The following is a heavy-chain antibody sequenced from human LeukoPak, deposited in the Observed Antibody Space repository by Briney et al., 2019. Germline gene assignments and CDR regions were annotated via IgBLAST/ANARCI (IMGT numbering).Heavy chain of an antibody. Sequence: ASVKVSCKVSGYTLTELSMHWVRQAPGKGLEWMGGFDPEDGETIYAQKFQGRVTMTEDTSTDTAYMELRSLRAEDTALYYCAKDMGSSIAAAGTGDYWGQGTLVTVSS. CDR3: AKDMGSSIAAAGTGDY. V-gene: IGHV1-24*01. CDR2: FDPEDGET. D-gene: IGHD6-13*01. J-gene: IGHJ4*02. CDR1: GYTLTELS.